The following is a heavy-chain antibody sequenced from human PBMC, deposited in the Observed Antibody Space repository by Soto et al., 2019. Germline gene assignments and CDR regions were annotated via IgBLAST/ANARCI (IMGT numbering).Heavy chain of an antibody. CDR2: IKQDGSEK. D-gene: IGHD6-19*01. Sequence: PGGSLRLSCAASGFTFSSYWMSWVRQAPGKGLEWVANIKQDGSEKYYVDSVKGRFTISRDNAKNSLYLQMNSLRAEDTAVYYCAREGSGWPYYYYGMDVWGQGTTVTVSS. J-gene: IGHJ6*02. CDR3: AREGSGWPYYYYGMDV. CDR1: GFTFSSYW. V-gene: IGHV3-7*01.